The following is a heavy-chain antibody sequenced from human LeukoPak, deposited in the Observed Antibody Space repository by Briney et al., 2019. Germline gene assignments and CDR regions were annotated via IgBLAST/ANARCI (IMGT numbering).Heavy chain of an antibody. CDR1: GYTFTSYD. CDR3: ARAITNPSIAVAGTSKKLNWFDP. D-gene: IGHD6-19*01. CDR2: MNPNSGNT. V-gene: IGHV1-8*01. J-gene: IGHJ5*02. Sequence: ASVKVSCKASGYTFTSYDINWVRQATGQGLEWMGWMNPNSGNTGYAQKLQGRVTMTRNTSISTAYMELSSLRSEDTAVYYCARAITNPSIAVAGTSKKLNWFDPWGQGTLVTVSS.